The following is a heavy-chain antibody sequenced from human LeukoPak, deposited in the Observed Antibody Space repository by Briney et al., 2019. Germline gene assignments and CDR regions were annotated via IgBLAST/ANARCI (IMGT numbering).Heavy chain of an antibody. D-gene: IGHD5-18*01. CDR1: GFTFSIYS. CDR2: ISSSSSYI. V-gene: IGHV3-21*01. CDR3: ARDGGYSYGYPLDY. Sequence: GGSLRLSCAASGFTFSIYSMNWVRQAPGKGLEWVSSISSSSSYIYYADSVKGRFTIYRDNAKNSLYLQMNSLRAEDTAVYYCARDGGYSYGYPLDYWGQGTLVTVSS. J-gene: IGHJ4*02.